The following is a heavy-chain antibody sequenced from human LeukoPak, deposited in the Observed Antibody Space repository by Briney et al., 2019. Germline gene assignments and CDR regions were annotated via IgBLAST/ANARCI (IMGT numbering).Heavy chain of an antibody. D-gene: IGHD3-22*01. CDR1: GYSFTSYW. Sequence: GESLKISCKGSGYSFTSYWIGWVRQMPGKGLEWMGIIYPGDSDTRYSPSFQGQVTISADKSISTAYLQWSSLKASDTAMHYCARLGYYYDSGNWFDPWGQGTLVTVSS. CDR2: IYPGDSDT. J-gene: IGHJ5*02. V-gene: IGHV5-51*01. CDR3: ARLGYYYDSGNWFDP.